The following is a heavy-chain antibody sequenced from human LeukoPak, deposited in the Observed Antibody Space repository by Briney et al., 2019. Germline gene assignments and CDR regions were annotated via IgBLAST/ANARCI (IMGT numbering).Heavy chain of an antibody. CDR2: IRYDGSNK. D-gene: IGHD5-18*01. V-gene: IGHV3-30*02. CDR1: GFTFSSYG. J-gene: IGHJ4*02. CDR3: AKDTAMARGIFDY. Sequence: GGPLRLSCGASGFTFSSYGMHWVRQAPGKGLEWVAFIRYDGSNKYYADSVKGRFTISRDNSKNTLYLQMNSLRAEDTAVYYCAKDTAMARGIFDYWGQGTLVTVSS.